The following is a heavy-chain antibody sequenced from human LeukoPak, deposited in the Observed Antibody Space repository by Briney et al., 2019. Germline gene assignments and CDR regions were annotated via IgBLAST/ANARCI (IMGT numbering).Heavy chain of an antibody. J-gene: IGHJ4*02. CDR1: GDSVSSNSVA. V-gene: IGHV6-1*01. Sequence: SQTLSLTCAISGDSVSSNSVAWNWIRQSPSRGLEWLGRTYYGSKWYNDYAVSVKSRITTNPDTSKNQFSLHLNSVTPEDTAVYYCARGRVFDYWGQGTLVTVSS. CDR2: TYYGSKWYN. CDR3: ARGRVFDY.